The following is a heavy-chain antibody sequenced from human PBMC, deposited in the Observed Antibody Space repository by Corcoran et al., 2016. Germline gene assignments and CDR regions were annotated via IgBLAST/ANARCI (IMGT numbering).Heavy chain of an antibody. CDR3: ARRAGSGRSFYY. J-gene: IGHJ4*02. CDR1: GGSVSSSDSY. CDR2: IYYNGNT. V-gene: IGHV4-61*08. D-gene: IGHD3-10*01. Sequence: QVQLQESGPGLVKPSETMSLTCTVSGGSVSSSDSYWIWIRQPPGKGLEWIGNIYYNGNTNYNPSLKSRVTISIDTSKNKFSLNLTSVTAADTAVYYCARRAGSGRSFYYWVQGTLVTVS.